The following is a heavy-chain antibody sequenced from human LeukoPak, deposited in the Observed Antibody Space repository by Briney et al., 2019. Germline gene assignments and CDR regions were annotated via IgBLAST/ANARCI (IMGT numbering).Heavy chain of an antibody. Sequence: GGSLRLSCAASGFSFSRNGMHWVRQAPGKGLEWVAVISYDGSDKYHADSVKGRFTISRDNSKNTLYLQMNSLRAEDTAVYFCAKENPYFGSGSYSFDYWGQGTLVTVSS. D-gene: IGHD3-10*01. CDR2: ISYDGSDK. V-gene: IGHV3-30*18. J-gene: IGHJ4*02. CDR1: GFSFSRNG. CDR3: AKENPYFGSGSYSFDY.